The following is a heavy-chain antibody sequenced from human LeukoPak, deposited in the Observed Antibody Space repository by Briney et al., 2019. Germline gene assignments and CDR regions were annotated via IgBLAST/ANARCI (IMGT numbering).Heavy chain of an antibody. Sequence: SETLSLTCTISGGSISSYYWSWIRQLPGKGLEWIGYIYYSGSTNYNPSLKSRVTISVDTSKNQFSLKLSSVTAADTAVYYCARVVLPYAFDIWGQGTMVTVSS. D-gene: IGHD3-10*01. J-gene: IGHJ3*02. V-gene: IGHV4-59*01. CDR1: GGSISSYY. CDR3: ARVVLPYAFDI. CDR2: IYYSGST.